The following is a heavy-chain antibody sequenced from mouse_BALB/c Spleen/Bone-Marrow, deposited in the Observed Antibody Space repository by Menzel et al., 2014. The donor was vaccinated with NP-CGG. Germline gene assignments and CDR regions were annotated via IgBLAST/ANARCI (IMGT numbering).Heavy chain of an antibody. J-gene: IGHJ3*01. CDR2: IDPANGNT. V-gene: IGHV14-3*02. CDR3: AVYDYEGFAY. D-gene: IGHD2-4*01. Sequence: EVQLQQSGAELVKPGASVKLSCTASGFNIKDTYMHWVKQRPEQGLEWIGRIDPANGNTKYDPKFQGKATITADTSSNTACLQLSSLTSEDTAVYYCAVYDYEGFAYWGQGTLVTVSA. CDR1: GFNIKDTY.